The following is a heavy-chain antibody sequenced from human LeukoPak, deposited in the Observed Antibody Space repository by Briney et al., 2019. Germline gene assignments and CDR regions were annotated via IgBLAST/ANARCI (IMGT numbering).Heavy chain of an antibody. CDR3: ARDCSSTSCYPYYYYMDV. J-gene: IGHJ6*03. Sequence: GSLRLSCAASGFTFSYYGMHWVRQAPGKGLEWVSSISSSSSYIYYADSVKGRFTISRDNAKNSLYLQMNSLRAEDTAVYYCARDCSSTSCYPYYYYMDVWGKGTTVTVSS. D-gene: IGHD2-2*01. CDR2: ISSSSSYI. CDR1: GFTFSYYG. V-gene: IGHV3-21*01.